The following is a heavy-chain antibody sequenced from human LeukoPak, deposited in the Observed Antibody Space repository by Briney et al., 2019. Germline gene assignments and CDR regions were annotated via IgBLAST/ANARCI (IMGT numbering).Heavy chain of an antibody. CDR2: ISGSGGST. CDR1: GFTFSSYA. V-gene: IGHV3-23*01. Sequence: PGGSLRLSCAAPGFTFSSYAMSWVRQAPGKGLEWVSAISGSGGSTYYADSVKGRFTISRDNSKNTLYLQMNSLRAEDTAVYYCAKDPTSTYYFDYWGQGTLVTVSS. CDR3: AKDPTSTYYFDY. D-gene: IGHD2/OR15-2a*01. J-gene: IGHJ4*02.